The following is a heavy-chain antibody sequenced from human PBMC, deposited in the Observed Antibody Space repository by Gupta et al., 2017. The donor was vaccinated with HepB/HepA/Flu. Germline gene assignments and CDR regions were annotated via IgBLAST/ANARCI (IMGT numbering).Heavy chain of an antibody. Sequence: QVQLVQSGAEVKKPGASVKISCKASGYTFAQYAIHWLPQSPGQSLEGIGGTNPASGDAKYLKTCQGRVTFGRDTCATTIYMELNRLKYEEEAVYYWARHWLIVGASRNFFDPWGQGTLVTVS. CDR3: ARHWLIVGASRNFFDP. J-gene: IGHJ5*02. D-gene: IGHD1-26*01. V-gene: IGHV1-3*01. CDR2: TNPASGDA. CDR1: GYTFAQYA.